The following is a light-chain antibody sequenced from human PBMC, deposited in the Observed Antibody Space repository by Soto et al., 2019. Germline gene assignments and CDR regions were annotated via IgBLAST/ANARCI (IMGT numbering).Light chain of an antibody. Sequence: DIQMTQSPSSLSASVGDRVTITCRASQSISSYLNWYLQKPGKAPKLLIYAASNLQSGVPSRFSGSGSGTDFTLTISILXXXXXXTXFCQQSYSTPPWTFGQGTKVDIK. V-gene: IGKV1-39*01. CDR1: QSISSY. CDR3: QQSYSTPPWT. CDR2: AAS. J-gene: IGKJ1*01.